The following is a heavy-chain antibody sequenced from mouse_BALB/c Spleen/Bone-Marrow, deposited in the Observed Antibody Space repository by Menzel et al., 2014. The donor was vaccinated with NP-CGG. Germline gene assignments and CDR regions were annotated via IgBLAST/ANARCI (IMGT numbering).Heavy chain of an antibody. V-gene: IGHV14-3*02. J-gene: IGHJ4*01. Sequence: VQHQQSGAELVKPGASVKLSCTASGFNIKDTYMHWVKQRPEQGLEWIGRIDPANGNTKSDPKFQGKATITADTSSNTAYLQLSSLTSEDTAVYYCAREATYAMDYWGQGTSVTVSS. CDR3: AREATYAMDY. CDR2: IDPANGNT. D-gene: IGHD3-2*02. CDR1: GFNIKDTY.